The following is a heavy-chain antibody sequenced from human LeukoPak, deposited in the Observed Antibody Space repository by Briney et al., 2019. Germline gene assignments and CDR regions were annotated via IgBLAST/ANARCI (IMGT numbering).Heavy chain of an antibody. CDR2: INHIGST. D-gene: IGHD6-13*01. CDR3: ARGGKQQLVMYYYYMDV. CDR1: GGSFSGYY. V-gene: IGHV4-34*01. Sequence: SETLSLTCAVYGGSFSGYYWSWIRQPPGKGLEWIGEINHIGSTNYNPSLKSRVTISVDTSKNQFSLKLSSVTAADTAVYYCARGGKQQLVMYYYYMDVWGKGTTVTVSS. J-gene: IGHJ6*03.